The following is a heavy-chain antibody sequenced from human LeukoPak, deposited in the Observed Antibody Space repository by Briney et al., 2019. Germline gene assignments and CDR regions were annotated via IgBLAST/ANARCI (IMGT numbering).Heavy chain of an antibody. V-gene: IGHV3-72*01. CDR1: EFSLSDFY. CDR3: TGGRNICDH. D-gene: IGHD2/OR15-2a*01. Sequence: PGGSLRLSCTASEFSLSDFYMDWVRQAPGKGLEWVGRSRTKARGYTTEYAASVRDRFTVSRDESRSSVYLQMDSLRTEDTAVYYCTGGRNICDHWGRGTLVTVSS. CDR2: SRTKARGYTT. J-gene: IGHJ2*01.